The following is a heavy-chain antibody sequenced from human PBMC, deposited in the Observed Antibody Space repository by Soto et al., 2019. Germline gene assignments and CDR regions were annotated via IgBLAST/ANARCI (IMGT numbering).Heavy chain of an antibody. Sequence: EVLLLESGGGLTQPGGSLRLACAASGFSFSSYAMSWVRQAPPQGLEWVSSISTRGGRTCYADSVKGRFSISRDKDANAVYLDMDNLRAEDTGIYYCAKEFYYDASGQYSDLYFDSWGQGALVTVSS. CDR2: ISTRGGRT. V-gene: IGHV3-23*01. D-gene: IGHD3-22*01. CDR3: AKEFYYDASGQYSDLYFDS. CDR1: GFSFSSYA. J-gene: IGHJ4*02.